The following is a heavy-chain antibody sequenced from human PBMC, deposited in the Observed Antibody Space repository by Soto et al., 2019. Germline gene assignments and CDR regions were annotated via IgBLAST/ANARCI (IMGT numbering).Heavy chain of an antibody. J-gene: IGHJ4*02. V-gene: IGHV5-51*01. CDR1: GYSFTNYW. CDR3: ARSMNYDFWSGYRFDY. D-gene: IGHD3-3*01. CDR2: IYPGDSDI. Sequence: GESLKISCKGSGYSFTNYWIGWVRQMPGKGLEWMGIIYPGDSDIKYSPSFQGQVTISADKSISTAYLRWSSLKASDTAMYYCARSMNYDFWSGYRFDYWGQGTAVTVSS.